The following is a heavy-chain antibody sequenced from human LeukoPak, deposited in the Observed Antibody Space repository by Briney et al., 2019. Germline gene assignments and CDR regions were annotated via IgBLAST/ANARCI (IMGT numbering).Heavy chain of an antibody. CDR3: AKYRGFGDSYDS. D-gene: IGHD3-10*01. CDR1: RFTFSSYA. J-gene: IGHJ4*02. CDR2: IGGSGGGI. Sequence: GGSLGLSCAASRFTFSSYAMSWVRQAPGVRLEWVSTIGGSGGGIYYADSVKGRFTISRDNSQSTLYPQMNSLRAEDTAVYYCAKYRGFGDSYDSWGQGTLVTVS. V-gene: IGHV3-23*01.